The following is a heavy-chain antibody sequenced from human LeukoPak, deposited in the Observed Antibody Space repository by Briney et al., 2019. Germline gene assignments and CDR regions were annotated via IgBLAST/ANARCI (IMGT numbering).Heavy chain of an antibody. Sequence: GGSLRLSCAASGFTFSNHAMNWVRQAPGKGLEWVSIISGSGSVTYYADSVKGRFTISRDNSKNTLYLQMNSLRAEDTAVYYCAKTSVGEGRIIGSGYFDNWGRGTLVTVSS. CDR2: ISGSGSVT. CDR1: GFTFSNHA. CDR3: AKTSVGEGRIIGSGYFDN. D-gene: IGHD2-15*01. J-gene: IGHJ4*02. V-gene: IGHV3-23*01.